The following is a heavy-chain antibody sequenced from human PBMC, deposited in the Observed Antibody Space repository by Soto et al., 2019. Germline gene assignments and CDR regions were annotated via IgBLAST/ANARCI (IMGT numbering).Heavy chain of an antibody. CDR2: IYYSGST. CDR1: GGSISSSSYY. CDR3: ARHASLLHYDSSGYLDY. Sequence: SETLSLTCTVSGGSISSSSYYWGWIRQPPGKGLEWIGSIYYSGSTYYNPSLKSRVTISVDTSKNQFSLKLSTVTAADTAVYYCARHASLLHYDSSGYLDYWGQGTLVTVSS. D-gene: IGHD3-22*01. J-gene: IGHJ4*02. V-gene: IGHV4-39*01.